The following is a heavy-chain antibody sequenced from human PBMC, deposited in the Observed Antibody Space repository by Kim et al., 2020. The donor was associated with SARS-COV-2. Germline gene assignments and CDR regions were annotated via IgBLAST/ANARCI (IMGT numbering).Heavy chain of an antibody. D-gene: IGHD3-10*01. V-gene: IGHV4-59*01. Sequence: YNPSLKSRVTISVDTSKDQFSLRLSSVTAADTAVYYCAREEAGVILAFDIWGQGTMVTVSS. J-gene: IGHJ3*02. CDR3: AREEAGVILAFDI.